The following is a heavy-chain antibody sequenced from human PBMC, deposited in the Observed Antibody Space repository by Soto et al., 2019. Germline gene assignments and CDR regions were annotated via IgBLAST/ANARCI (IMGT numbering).Heavy chain of an antibody. V-gene: IGHV3-7*04. CDR3: ARAQIVVVPAAYYYYYYGMDV. CDR1: GCTFTSHW. Sequence: GALRLSWAASGCTFTSHWMTWDREAPAEGREGGANLKQDGSEKYYVASVKGRFTISRDNAKNSLYLQMNSLRAEDTAVYYCARAQIVVVPAAYYYYYYGMDVWGQGTTVTVS. D-gene: IGHD2-2*01. CDR2: LKQDGSEK. J-gene: IGHJ6*02.